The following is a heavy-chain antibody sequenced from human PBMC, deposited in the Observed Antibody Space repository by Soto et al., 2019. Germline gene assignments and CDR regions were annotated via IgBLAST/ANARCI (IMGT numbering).Heavy chain of an antibody. Sequence: PGESLKISCKGSGCTFTDYWIGWVRQLPGKGLEWMGIIYPGDSDTRYSPSFQGQVTISADKSISTAYLQWSSLKASDTAMYYCARLGKYCSGGSCYSGFLAYGMDVWGQGTSVTVAS. CDR3: ARLGKYCSGGSCYSGFLAYGMDV. CDR1: GCTFTDYW. CDR2: IYPGDSDT. D-gene: IGHD2-15*01. V-gene: IGHV5-51*01. J-gene: IGHJ6*02.